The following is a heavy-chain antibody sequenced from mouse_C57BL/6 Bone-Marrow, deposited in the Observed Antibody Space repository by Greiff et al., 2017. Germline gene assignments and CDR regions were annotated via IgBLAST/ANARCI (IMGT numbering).Heavy chain of an antibody. CDR2: IDPSDSYP. D-gene: IGHD1-1*01. Sequence: QVQLQQPGAELVMPGASVKLSCKASGYTFTSYWMHWVKPRPGQGLEWIGEIDPSDSYPNYNQKFKGKSTLTVDKSSSTAYMQLRSLTSEDSAVYSGATEFYYYGSSYWYFDVWGTGTTVTVSS. J-gene: IGHJ1*03. CDR1: GYTFTSYW. V-gene: IGHV1-69*01. CDR3: ATEFYYYGSSYWYFDV.